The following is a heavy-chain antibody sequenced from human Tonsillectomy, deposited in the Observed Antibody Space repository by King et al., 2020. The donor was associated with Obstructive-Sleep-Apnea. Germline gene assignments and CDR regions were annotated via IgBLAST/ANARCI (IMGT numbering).Heavy chain of an antibody. CDR3: ARWMGSGLAAFGF. Sequence: VQLQESGPGLVKPSQTLSLTCSVSGGSINSGDYYWTWIRQHPGKGLEWIGFIAHSGNTYHNPSLKSRVIISVDSSKNQISLKLSSVTAADTAVYFCARWMGSGLAAFGFWGQGTLLTVSS. V-gene: IGHV4-31*03. D-gene: IGHD1-26*01. J-gene: IGHJ3*01. CDR2: IAHSGNT. CDR1: GGSINSGDYY.